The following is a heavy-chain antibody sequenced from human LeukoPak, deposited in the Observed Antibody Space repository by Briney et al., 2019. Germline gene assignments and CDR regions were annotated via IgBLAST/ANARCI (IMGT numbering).Heavy chain of an antibody. V-gene: IGHV4-59*08. CDR1: GGSISSYY. J-gene: IGHJ4*02. Sequence: SETLSLPCTVSGGSISSYYWSWIRQPPGKGLEWIGYIYYRGTTNYNPSLKSRVTISVDTSKDQFSLKLTSVTAADTAVYYCASTHKVAYYFDYWGQGTLVTVSS. CDR2: IYYRGTT. D-gene: IGHD2-15*01. CDR3: ASTHKVAYYFDY.